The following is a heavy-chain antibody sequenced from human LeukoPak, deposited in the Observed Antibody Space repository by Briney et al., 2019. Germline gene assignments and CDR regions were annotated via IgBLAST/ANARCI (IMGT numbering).Heavy chain of an antibody. CDR1: GGSISSGSYY. D-gene: IGHD3-9*01. V-gene: IGHV4-61*02. Sequence: SETLSLTCTVSGGSISSGSYYWSWIRQPAGKGLEWIGRIYTSGSTNDNPALKSQVTISVDTPQNHFSLTLSSATAAGTAAYYCARGGLPYFDYWGQGTLVTVSS. J-gene: IGHJ4*02. CDR2: IYTSGST. CDR3: ARGGLPYFDY.